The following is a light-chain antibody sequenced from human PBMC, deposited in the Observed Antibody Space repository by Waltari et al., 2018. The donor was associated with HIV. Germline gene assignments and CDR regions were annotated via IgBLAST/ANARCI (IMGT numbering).Light chain of an antibody. Sequence: SYVLTQPPSVSVAPGQPARITCGGTHIRRKGRHWYQQYPSQAPVLVVYDGSDRPSGIPGRFSGSGSWNTATLTISRVEAGDEVDFYCQVLDSSTDLRVVGGGTKLTVL. V-gene: IGLV3-21*02. J-gene: IGLJ2*01. CDR3: QVLDSSTDLRV. CDR2: DGS. CDR1: HIRRKG.